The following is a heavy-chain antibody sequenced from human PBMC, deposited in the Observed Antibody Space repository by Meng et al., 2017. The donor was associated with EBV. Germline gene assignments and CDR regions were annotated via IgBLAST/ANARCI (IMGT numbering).Heavy chain of an antibody. CDR1: GYTFTGYD. Sequence: EQVVQSGAEVKKPGASVKGSCKASGYTFTGYDMHWVRQAPGQGLEWMGRINPNSGGTNYAQKFQGRVTMTRDTSISTAYMELSRLRSDDTAVYYCARVGIAVAGTGDYWGQGTLVTVSS. D-gene: IGHD6-19*01. V-gene: IGHV1-2*06. J-gene: IGHJ4*02. CDR2: INPNSGGT. CDR3: ARVGIAVAGTGDY.